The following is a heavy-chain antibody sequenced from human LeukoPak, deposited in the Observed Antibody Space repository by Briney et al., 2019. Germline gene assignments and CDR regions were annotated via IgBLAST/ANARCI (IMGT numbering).Heavy chain of an antibody. V-gene: IGHV4-59*12. CDR2: IYYSGST. D-gene: IGHD3-22*01. J-gene: IGHJ4*02. CDR1: GGSISSYY. Sequence: SETLSLTCTVSGGSISSYYWSWIRQPPGKGLEWIGYIYYSGSTNYNPSLKSRVTISVDTSKNQFSLKLSSVTAADTAVYYCARDVKIGYYYDSSGYYTPFDYWGQGTLVTVSS. CDR3: ARDVKIGYYYDSSGYYTPFDY.